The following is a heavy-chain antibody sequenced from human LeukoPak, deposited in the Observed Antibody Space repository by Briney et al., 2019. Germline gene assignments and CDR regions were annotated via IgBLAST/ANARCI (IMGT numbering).Heavy chain of an antibody. V-gene: IGHV1-8*02. D-gene: IGHD3-10*01. Sequence: ASVKVSCKASGYSFTNYGVSWVRQATGQGLEWMGWMNPNSGNTGYAQKFQGRVTMTRNTSISTAYMELSSLRSEDTAVYYCARGTYYYGSGSFMGINYYYYGMDVWGQGTTVTVSS. CDR2: MNPNSGNT. CDR1: GYSFTNYG. CDR3: ARGTYYYGSGSFMGINYYYYGMDV. J-gene: IGHJ6*02.